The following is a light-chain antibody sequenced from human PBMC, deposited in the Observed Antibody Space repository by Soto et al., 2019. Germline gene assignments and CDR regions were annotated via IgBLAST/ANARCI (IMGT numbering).Light chain of an antibody. CDR1: QSIGSH. CDR2: AAS. V-gene: IGKV1-39*01. J-gene: IGKJ1*01. Sequence: DIQMTQSPSSLSASVGDRVTITCRASQSIGSHLNWYQQKPGKAPKLLIYAASFLQSGVPSRFSGSGSGTDFILTISSLQPEDFATYYCQQSYRIPRTFGQGNKV. CDR3: QQSYRIPRT.